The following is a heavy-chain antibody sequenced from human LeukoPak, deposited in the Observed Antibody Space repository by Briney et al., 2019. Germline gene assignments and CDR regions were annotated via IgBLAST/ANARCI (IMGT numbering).Heavy chain of an antibody. CDR1: GGTFSSYA. CDR2: IIPIFGTA. V-gene: IGHV1-69*06. CDR3: ARVTLSEIVVFDI. Sequence: SVKVSCKASGGTFSSYAISWVRQAPGQGLEWMGGIIPIFGTANYAQKFQGRVTITADKSTSTAYMELRSLRSDDTAVYYCARVTLSEIVVFDIWGQGTMVTVSS. J-gene: IGHJ3*02. D-gene: IGHD2-15*01.